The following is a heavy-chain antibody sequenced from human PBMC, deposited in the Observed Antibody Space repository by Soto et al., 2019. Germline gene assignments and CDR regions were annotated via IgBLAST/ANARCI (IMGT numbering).Heavy chain of an antibody. Sequence: PSETLSLTCAVYGGSFSGYYLSWIRQAPGKGLEWIGEINHSGSTNYNPSLKSRVTISVDTSKNQFSLKLSSVTAADTAVYYCARSAKGIYLVYFQHWGQGTLVTVSS. CDR3: ARSAKGIYLVYFQH. D-gene: IGHD2-8*02. J-gene: IGHJ1*01. V-gene: IGHV4-34*01. CDR2: INHSGST. CDR1: GGSFSGYY.